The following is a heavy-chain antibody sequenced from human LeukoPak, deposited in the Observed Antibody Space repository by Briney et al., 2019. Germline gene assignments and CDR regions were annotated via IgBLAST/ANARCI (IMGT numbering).Heavy chain of an antibody. Sequence: PGGSLRLSCAASGFTFSSYGMHWVRQAPGKGLEWVAFIRYDGSNKYYADSVKGRFTISRDNSKNTLYLQMNSLRAEDTAVYYCAKEDFARLRQSPFDYWGQGTLVTVSS. J-gene: IGHJ4*02. V-gene: IGHV3-30*02. D-gene: IGHD5/OR15-5a*01. CDR3: AKEDFARLRQSPFDY. CDR2: IRYDGSNK. CDR1: GFTFSSYG.